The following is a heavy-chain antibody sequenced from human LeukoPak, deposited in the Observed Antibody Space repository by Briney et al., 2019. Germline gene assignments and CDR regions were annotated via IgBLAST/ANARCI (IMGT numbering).Heavy chain of an antibody. CDR1: GGSISSSSYY. D-gene: IGHD2-15*01. Sequence: SETLSLTCTVSGGSISSSSYYWGWIRQPPGKGLEWIGSIYYSGSTYYNPSLKSRVTISVDTSKNQFSLKLSSVTAADTAVYYCAREGYCSGGSCYPSYYYYYYYMDVWGKGTTVIVSS. CDR2: IYYSGST. V-gene: IGHV4-39*07. CDR3: AREGYCSGGSCYPSYYYYYYYMDV. J-gene: IGHJ6*03.